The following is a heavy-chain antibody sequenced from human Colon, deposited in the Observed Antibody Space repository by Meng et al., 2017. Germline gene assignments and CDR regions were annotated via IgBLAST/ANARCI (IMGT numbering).Heavy chain of an antibody. Sequence: GESLKISCAASGFTFATYGMNWVRQAPGKGLEWVSSIRGGSSDDTYYADSVQGRFAISSDNSKNTLYLQMDSLRAEDTAVYYCAKINTPSTSWFWFDYWGHGTLVTVSS. D-gene: IGHD6-13*01. J-gene: IGHJ4*01. CDR1: GFTFATYG. CDR2: IRGGSSDDT. CDR3: AKINTPSTSWFWFDY. V-gene: IGHV3-23*01.